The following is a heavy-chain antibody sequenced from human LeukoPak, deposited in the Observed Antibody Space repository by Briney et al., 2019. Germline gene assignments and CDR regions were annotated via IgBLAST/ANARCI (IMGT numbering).Heavy chain of an antibody. Sequence: GGSLTLSCAASGFTFSSYSMNWVRQAPGKGLEWVSSIRSSSSYIYYADSVKGRFTISRDNAKNSLYLQMNSLRAADTAVYYCAKDQGPYSSGWGSYYFDSWGQGNLVTVSS. V-gene: IGHV3-21*04. D-gene: IGHD6-19*01. J-gene: IGHJ4*02. CDR3: AKDQGPYSSGWGSYYFDS. CDR2: IRSSSSYI. CDR1: GFTFSSYS.